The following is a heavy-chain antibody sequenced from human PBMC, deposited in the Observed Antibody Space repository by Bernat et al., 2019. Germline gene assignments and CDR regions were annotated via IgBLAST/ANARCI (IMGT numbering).Heavy chain of an antibody. J-gene: IGHJ3*02. V-gene: IGHV1-69*01. CDR2: IIPIFGTA. CDR3: ARVGAGVYYDSSGYDLGAFDI. Sequence: QVQLVQSGAEVKKPGSSVKVSCKASGGTFSSYAISWVRQAPGQGLEWMGGIIPIFGTANYAQKFQGRVTITADESTSTAYMELSSLRSEDTAVYYCARVGAGVYYDSSGYDLGAFDIWGQGTMVTVSS. CDR1: GGTFSSYA. D-gene: IGHD3-22*01.